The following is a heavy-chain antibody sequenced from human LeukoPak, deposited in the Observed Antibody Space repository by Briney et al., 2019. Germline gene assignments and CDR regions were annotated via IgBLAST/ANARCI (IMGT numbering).Heavy chain of an antibody. CDR2: IWPDGSNK. V-gene: IGHV3-33*01. CDR3: ASAAGAFDF. Sequence: GGSLRLSCAASGFSFRSFAMHWVRQAPGKGLEWVAVIWPDGSNKYYADSVKGRFTISRGNSKNTLWLQMNSLRADDTALYYCASAAGAFDFWGQGTMVTVSS. J-gene: IGHJ3*01. D-gene: IGHD6-13*01. CDR1: GFSFRSFA.